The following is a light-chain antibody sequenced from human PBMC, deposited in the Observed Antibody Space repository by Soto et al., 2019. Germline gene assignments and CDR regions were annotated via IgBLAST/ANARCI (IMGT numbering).Light chain of an antibody. V-gene: IGKV3-15*01. Sequence: EIEMTQSPSTLSVSPGERATISCRASQSVSSNLAWYQQKPGKAPRLLIYGASTRDAGIPARCSGSGSGTEFTLTISSLQSEDFAVSYCKQYNNWQITFGQGTRLEIK. CDR3: KQYNNWQIT. CDR2: GAS. CDR1: QSVSSN. J-gene: IGKJ5*01.